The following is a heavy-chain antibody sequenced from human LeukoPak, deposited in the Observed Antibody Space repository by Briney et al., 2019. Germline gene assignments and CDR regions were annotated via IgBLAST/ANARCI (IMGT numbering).Heavy chain of an antibody. Sequence: GGSLRLSCAASGFTFSSYSMNWVRQAPGKGLEWVSSISSSSSYIYYADSVKGRFTISRDNSKNTLYLQMNSLRAEDTAVYYCAKDLGRYSSSWLDYWGQGTLVTVSS. D-gene: IGHD6-13*01. CDR3: AKDLGRYSSSWLDY. J-gene: IGHJ4*02. CDR2: ISSSSSYI. V-gene: IGHV3-21*04. CDR1: GFTFSSYS.